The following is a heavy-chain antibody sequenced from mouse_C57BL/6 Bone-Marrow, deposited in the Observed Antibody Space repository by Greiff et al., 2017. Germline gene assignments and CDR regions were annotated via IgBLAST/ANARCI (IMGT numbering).Heavy chain of an antibody. CDR3: ARRGGYFDY. Sequence: LVESGAELVKPGASVKMSCKASGYTFTSYWITWVKQRPGQGLEWIGDIYPGSGSTNYNEKFKSKATLTVDTSSSTAYMQLSSLTSEDSAVYYCARRGGYFDYWGQGTTLTVSS. V-gene: IGHV1-55*01. CDR2: IYPGSGST. J-gene: IGHJ2*01. CDR1: GYTFTSYW.